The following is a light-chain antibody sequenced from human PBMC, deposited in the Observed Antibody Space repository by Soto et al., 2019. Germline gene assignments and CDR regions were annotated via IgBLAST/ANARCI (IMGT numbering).Light chain of an antibody. CDR3: QQYDNLPYT. CDR2: DAS. CDR1: QDISNY. Sequence: DIQMTQSPSSLSASVGDRVTITCQASQDISNYLNWYQQKQGKAPKLLIYDASNLETGVPSRFSGSGSGTDFTFTIIRLQPEDIATYYCQQYDNLPYTFGQGTKLQIK. V-gene: IGKV1-33*01. J-gene: IGKJ2*01.